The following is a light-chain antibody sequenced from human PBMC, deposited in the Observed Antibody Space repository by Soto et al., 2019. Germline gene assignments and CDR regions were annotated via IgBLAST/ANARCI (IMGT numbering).Light chain of an antibody. CDR3: QQYYSPPLS. V-gene: IGKV4-1*01. Sequence: DIVMTQSPDSLAVSLGERATINCKSSQSLLFNSNNKNYLAWYQQKGGQPPKLLIYWASTRESGVPDRFSGSGSGTDFTLTITSLQAEDVAVYYCQQYYSPPLSFGGGTTVEIK. CDR1: QSLLFNSNNKNY. J-gene: IGKJ4*01. CDR2: WAS.